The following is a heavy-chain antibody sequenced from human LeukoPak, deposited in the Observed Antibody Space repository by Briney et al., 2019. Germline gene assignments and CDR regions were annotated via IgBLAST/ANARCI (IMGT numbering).Heavy chain of an antibody. CDR3: AREFEYSYGHFDY. CDR1: GGSISSAPYY. CDR2: IYYSGST. D-gene: IGHD5-18*01. V-gene: IGHV4-30-4*08. J-gene: IGHJ4*02. Sequence: PSQTLSLTCTVSGGSISSAPYYWNWIRQPPGKGLEWIAYIYYSGSTYYNPSLKSRVTISLDMSKNQFSLELSSVTAADTAVYYCAREFEYSYGHFDYWGQGTLVTVSS.